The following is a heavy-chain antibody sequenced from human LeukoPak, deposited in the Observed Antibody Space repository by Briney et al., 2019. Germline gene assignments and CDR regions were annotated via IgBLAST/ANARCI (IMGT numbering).Heavy chain of an antibody. J-gene: IGHJ6*02. CDR2: ISYDGSNK. CDR3: ARALASYYYYGMDV. Sequence: PGGSLRLSCAASGFTFSSYAMHWVRQAPGKGLEWVAVISYDGSNKYYADSVKGRFTISRDNSKNTLYLQMNGLRAEDTAVYYCARALASYYYYGMDVWGQGTTVTVSS. V-gene: IGHV3-30-3*01. CDR1: GFTFSSYA.